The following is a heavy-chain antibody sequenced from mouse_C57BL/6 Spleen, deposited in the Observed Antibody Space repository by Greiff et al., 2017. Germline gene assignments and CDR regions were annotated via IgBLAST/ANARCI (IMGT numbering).Heavy chain of an antibody. Sequence: VQLQQSGPELVKPGASVKISCKASGYSFTGYYMNWVKQSPEKSLEWIGEINPSTGGTTYNQKFKAKATLTVDKSSSTAYMQLKSLTSEDSAVYYCARSQFITREAWFAYWGKGTMVTVSA. D-gene: IGHD1-1*01. CDR1: GYSFTGYY. CDR3: ARSQFITREAWFAY. V-gene: IGHV1-42*01. CDR2: INPSTGGT. J-gene: IGHJ3*01.